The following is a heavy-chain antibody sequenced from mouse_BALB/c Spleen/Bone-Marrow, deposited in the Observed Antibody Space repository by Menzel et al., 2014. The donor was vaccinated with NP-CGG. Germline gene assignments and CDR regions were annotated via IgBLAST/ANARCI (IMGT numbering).Heavy chain of an antibody. CDR3: ARALTGNYYAMDY. J-gene: IGHJ4*01. Sequence: VNVVESGPGLVAPSQSLSITCTVSGFSLTSYGVHWVRQPPGKGLEWLGVIWAGGNTNYNSALMSRLSISKDNSKSQVFLKMNSLQTDDTAMYYCARALTGNYYAMDYWGQGTSVTVSS. CDR1: GFSLTSYG. CDR2: IWAGGNT. D-gene: IGHD4-1*01. V-gene: IGHV2-9*02.